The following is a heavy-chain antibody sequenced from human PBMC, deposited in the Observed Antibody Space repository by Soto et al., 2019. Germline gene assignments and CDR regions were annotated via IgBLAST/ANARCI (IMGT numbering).Heavy chain of an antibody. Sequence: PGGSLRLSCAASGFTFSSYWMGWVRQAPEKGLEWVANIKQEGSEKYYVDSVKGRFTISRDNAKNSLYLQMNSLRAEDTAVYYCAIERAPSYRYSSGWYYFDYWGQGTLVTVSS. D-gene: IGHD6-19*01. J-gene: IGHJ4*02. CDR3: AIERAPSYRYSSGWYYFDY. CDR2: IKQEGSEK. CDR1: GFTFSSYW. V-gene: IGHV3-7*01.